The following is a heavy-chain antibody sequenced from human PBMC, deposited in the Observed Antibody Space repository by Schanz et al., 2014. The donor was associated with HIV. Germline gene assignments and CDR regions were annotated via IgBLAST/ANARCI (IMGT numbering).Heavy chain of an antibody. Sequence: QVQLVQSGAEVKKPGSSVKVACKASGGTSSIYAISWVRQAPGQGLEWMGGIIPLSGTPFYAQKFQGRVAITADKSTGTVYMEMTSLRSEDTAVYYCARDLGGDFWSAQGGFDPWGQGTLVTVSS. CDR1: GGTSSIYA. D-gene: IGHD3-3*01. V-gene: IGHV1-69*06. J-gene: IGHJ5*02. CDR2: IIPLSGTP. CDR3: ARDLGGDFWSAQGGFDP.